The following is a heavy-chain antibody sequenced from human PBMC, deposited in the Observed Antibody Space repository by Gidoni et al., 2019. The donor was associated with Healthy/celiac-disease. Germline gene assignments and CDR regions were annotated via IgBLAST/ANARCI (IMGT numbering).Heavy chain of an antibody. Sequence: TISRDNSKNTLYLQMNSLRAEDTAVYYCAKKDSAAAGAFDIWGQGTMVTVSS. V-gene: IGHV3-23*01. J-gene: IGHJ3*02. CDR3: AKKDSAAAGAFDI. D-gene: IGHD6-13*01.